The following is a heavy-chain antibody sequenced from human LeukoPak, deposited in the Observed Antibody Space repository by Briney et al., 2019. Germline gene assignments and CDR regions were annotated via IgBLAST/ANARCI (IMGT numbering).Heavy chain of an antibody. J-gene: IGHJ4*02. CDR3: ARDGHIVGATGIFDY. V-gene: IGHV1-2*06. CDR2: INPDSGAT. CDR1: GYTFTGYY. D-gene: IGHD1-26*01. Sequence: ASVKVSCKASGYTFTGYYIHWVRQAPGQGLEWMGRINPDSGATNYAQKFQGRVTMTRDTSISTVYMELSRLRSDDTAVYYCARDGHIVGATGIFDYWGQGTLVTVSS.